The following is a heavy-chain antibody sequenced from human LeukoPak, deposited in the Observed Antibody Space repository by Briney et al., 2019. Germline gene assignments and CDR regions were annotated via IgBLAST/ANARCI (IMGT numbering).Heavy chain of an antibody. CDR3: ARVVPSSGLLYYYYMDV. V-gene: IGHV4-38-2*02. CDR1: GYSISSGYY. D-gene: IGHD6-6*01. Sequence: PSETLSLTCTVSGYSISSGYYWGWIRQPPGKGLEWIGSIYHSGSTYYNPSLKSRVTISVDTSKNQFSLKLSSVTAADTAVYYCARVVPSSGLLYYYYMDVWGKGTTVTVSS. J-gene: IGHJ6*03. CDR2: IYHSGST.